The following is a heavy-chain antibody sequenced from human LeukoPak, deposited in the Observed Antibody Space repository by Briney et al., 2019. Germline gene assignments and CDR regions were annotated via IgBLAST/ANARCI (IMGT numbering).Heavy chain of an antibody. CDR3: ARVVYCTSTSCSGFDY. CDR2: IYPGDSDT. J-gene: IGHJ4*02. D-gene: IGHD2-2*01. Sequence: GESLKISCKGSGYSFASYWIGWVRQMPGKGLEWMGIIYPGDSDTRYSPSFHGQVIISADKSTSTAYLQWSSLKASDTAMYYCARVVYCTSTSCSGFDYWGQGTLVTVSS. V-gene: IGHV5-51*01. CDR1: GYSFASYW.